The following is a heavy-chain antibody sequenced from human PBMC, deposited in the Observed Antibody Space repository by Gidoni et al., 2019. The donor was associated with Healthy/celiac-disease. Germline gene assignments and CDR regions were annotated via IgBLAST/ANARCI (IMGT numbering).Heavy chain of an antibody. CDR3: ARSGYGDAWFDP. Sequence: EVQLVESGGGLVKPGGSLRLSCAASGFTFSSYSMTWVRQAPGKGLEWVSSISSSSSYIYYADSVKGRFTISRDNAKNSLYLQMNSLRAEDTAVYYCARSGYGDAWFDPWGQGTLVTVSS. D-gene: IGHD4-17*01. CDR2: ISSSSSYI. CDR1: GFTFSSYS. J-gene: IGHJ5*02. V-gene: IGHV3-21*01.